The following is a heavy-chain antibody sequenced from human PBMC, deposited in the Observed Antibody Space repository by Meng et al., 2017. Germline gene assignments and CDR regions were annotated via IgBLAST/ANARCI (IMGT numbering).Heavy chain of an antibody. CDR2: IYYSGST. V-gene: IGHV4-61*01. D-gene: IGHD3-16*01. Sequence: SETLSLTCTVSGGSVSSGSYYWSWIRQPPGKGLEWIGYIYYSGSTNYNPSLKSRVTISVDTSKNQFSLQLSSVTAADTAVYYCARTRRPLGGTIDYWGQGTLVTVSS. CDR3: ARTRRPLGGTIDY. CDR1: GGSVSSGSYY. J-gene: IGHJ4*02.